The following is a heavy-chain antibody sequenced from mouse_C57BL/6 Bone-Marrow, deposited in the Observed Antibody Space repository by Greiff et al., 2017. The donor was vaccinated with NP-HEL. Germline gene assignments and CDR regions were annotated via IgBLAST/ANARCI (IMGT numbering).Heavy chain of an antibody. J-gene: IGHJ2*01. D-gene: IGHD3-2*02. CDR1: GYTFTSYW. Sequence: VQLQQSGAELVKPGASVKLSCKASGYTFTSYWMHWVKQRPGQGLEWIGMIHPNSGSTNYNEKFKSKATLTVDKSSSTAYMQLSSLTSEDSAVYYCARPKLRRNYFDYWGQGTTLTVSS. CDR3: ARPKLRRNYFDY. CDR2: IHPNSGST. V-gene: IGHV1-64*01.